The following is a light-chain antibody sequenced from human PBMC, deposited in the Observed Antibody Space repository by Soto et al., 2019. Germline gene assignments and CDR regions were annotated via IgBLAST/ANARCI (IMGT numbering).Light chain of an antibody. J-gene: IGKJ1*01. CDR3: LQDYNYPRT. CDR1: QDIRDD. CDR2: AAS. Sequence: AIQMTQSPSSLSASVGDRVTITCRASQDIRDDLGWYQQKPGRAPKILIYAASSLQSGVPSRFSGSGSGTEFTLTISSLQPDDFATYYCLQDYNYPRTFGQGTKVEF. V-gene: IGKV1-6*02.